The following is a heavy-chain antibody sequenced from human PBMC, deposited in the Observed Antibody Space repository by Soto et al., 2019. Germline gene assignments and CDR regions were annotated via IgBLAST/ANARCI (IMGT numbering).Heavy chain of an antibody. J-gene: IGHJ6*02. Sequence: QVQLVESGGGVVQPGRSLRLSCVTSGFTFSSYGMHWVRQAPGKGLEWLAIIRYDGSNKYYGDSVKGRFTISRDNSKNTLYREMNSLRVEDTAVYYCARDRTFYGSGSKGMDFWGQGTTVTVSS. V-gene: IGHV3-33*01. CDR3: ARDRTFYGSGSKGMDF. CDR2: IRYDGSNK. D-gene: IGHD3-10*01. CDR1: GFTFSSYG.